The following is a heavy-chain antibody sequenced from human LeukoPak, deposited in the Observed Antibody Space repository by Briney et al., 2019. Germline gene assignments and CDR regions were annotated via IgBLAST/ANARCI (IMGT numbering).Heavy chain of an antibody. D-gene: IGHD2-2*01. Sequence: GASVKVSCKASGYTFTGYYTHWVRQAPGQGLEWMGWINPNSGGTNYAQKFQGRATMTRDTSISTAYMELSRLRSDDTAVYYCARGIVVVPAPSDYMDVWGKGTTVTVSS. CDR2: INPNSGGT. V-gene: IGHV1-2*02. CDR1: GYTFTGYY. J-gene: IGHJ6*03. CDR3: ARGIVVVPAPSDYMDV.